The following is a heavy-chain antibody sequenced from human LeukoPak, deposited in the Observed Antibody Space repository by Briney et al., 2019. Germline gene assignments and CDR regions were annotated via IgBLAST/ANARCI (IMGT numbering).Heavy chain of an antibody. CDR3: ARGRLGSGWTPDY. CDR2: ISGSGGST. D-gene: IGHD6-19*01. V-gene: IGHV3-23*01. J-gene: IGHJ4*02. Sequence: GGSLRLSCAASGFTFSSYAMSWVRQAPGKGLEWVSAISGSGGSTYYADSVKGRFTISRDNSKNSLSLQMDSLRAEDTAMYYCARGRLGSGWTPDYWGQGSLVTVSS. CDR1: GFTFSSYA.